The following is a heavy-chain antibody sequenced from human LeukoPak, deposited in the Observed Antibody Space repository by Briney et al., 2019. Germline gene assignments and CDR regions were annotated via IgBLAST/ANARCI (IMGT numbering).Heavy chain of an antibody. V-gene: IGHV3-30*03. CDR3: ARDTDNYCFDC. CDR2: ISYDGSNK. Sequence: GGSLRLSCAASGFTFSSKYMSWVRQAPGKGLEWVAVISYDGSNKYYADSVKGRFTISRDNSKNTLYLQMNSLRAEDTAVYYCARDTDNYCFDCWGQGTLVTVSS. J-gene: IGHJ4*02. D-gene: IGHD1-20*01. CDR1: GFTFSSKY.